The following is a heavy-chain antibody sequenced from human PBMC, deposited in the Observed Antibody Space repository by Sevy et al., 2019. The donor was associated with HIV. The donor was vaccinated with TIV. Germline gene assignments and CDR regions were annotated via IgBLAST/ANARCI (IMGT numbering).Heavy chain of an antibody. CDR1: GFTFSSYA. Sequence: GGSLRLSCAASGFTFSSYAMRWVRQAPGKGLEWVAVISYDGSNKYYADSVKGRFTISRDNSKNTLYLQVKSLRTEDTAVYYCARDQHDYAGNLRTGWFDPWGQGTLVTVSS. J-gene: IGHJ5*02. CDR2: ISYDGSNK. CDR3: ARDQHDYAGNLRTGWFDP. V-gene: IGHV3-30-3*01. D-gene: IGHD4-17*01.